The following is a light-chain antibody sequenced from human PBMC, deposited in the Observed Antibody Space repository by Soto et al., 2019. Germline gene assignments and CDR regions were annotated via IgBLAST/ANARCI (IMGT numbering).Light chain of an antibody. J-gene: IGLJ1*01. CDR1: SSDVGGYNY. Sequence: QSALTQPASVSGSPGQSIAISCTGTSSDVGGYNYVSWYQQYPDKAPKLMIFEVSNRPSGVSDRFSGSKSGNTASLTISGLQAEDEADYYCSSYAGTNTPLYVFGTGTKVTLL. CDR3: SSYAGTNTPLYV. CDR2: EVS. V-gene: IGLV2-14*01.